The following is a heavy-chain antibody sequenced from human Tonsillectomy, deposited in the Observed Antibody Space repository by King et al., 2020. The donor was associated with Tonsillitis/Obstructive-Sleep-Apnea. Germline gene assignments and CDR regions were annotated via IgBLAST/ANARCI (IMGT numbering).Heavy chain of an antibody. D-gene: IGHD2-8*02. CDR1: GYSFRNYC. CDR2: IHPTDSDS. CDR3: ARLPTGFPNWFDP. J-gene: IGHJ5*02. Sequence: GQLVQSGAEVKKPGESLKISCTGFGYSFRNYCIAWVRQMPGKGLEWMGNIHPTDSDSRYNPSFQGQVTISADKSINTAYLQWSSLKASDSAMYYCARLPTGFPNWFDPWGQGTLITVSS. V-gene: IGHV5-51*01.